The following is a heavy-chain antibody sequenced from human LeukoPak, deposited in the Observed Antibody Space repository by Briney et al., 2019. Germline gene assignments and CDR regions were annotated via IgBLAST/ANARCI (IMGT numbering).Heavy chain of an antibody. CDR3: ARGGDMRVVGAFDI. Sequence: DSVNVSCKVYGYTFSSYCMNWVRQAPGKGLEWMGWISAYNGNTNYAQKLKRRVIMTRDTSTSTVYMELRSLRSDNTALYYWARGGDMRVVGAFDIWGQGTMVTVSS. CDR1: GYTFSSYC. CDR2: ISAYNGNT. D-gene: IGHD3-22*01. V-gene: IGHV1-18*01. J-gene: IGHJ3*02.